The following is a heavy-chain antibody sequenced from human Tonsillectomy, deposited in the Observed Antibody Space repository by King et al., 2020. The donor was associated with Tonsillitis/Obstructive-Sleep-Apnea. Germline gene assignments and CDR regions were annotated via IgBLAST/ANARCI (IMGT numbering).Heavy chain of an antibody. CDR2: SHSGGDT. CDR3: ARGAGYIIEH. Sequence: VQLVESGGGLIQPGGSLRLSCVASGFSVNSNFMSWVRQAPGKGLEWVSISHSGGDTYYADSVKGRFNISRDNYRNTGFLQMNSLRADATAVYFCARGAGYIIEHWGQGTLVTVSS. J-gene: IGHJ1*01. D-gene: IGHD5-24*01. CDR1: GFSVNSNF. V-gene: IGHV3-53*01.